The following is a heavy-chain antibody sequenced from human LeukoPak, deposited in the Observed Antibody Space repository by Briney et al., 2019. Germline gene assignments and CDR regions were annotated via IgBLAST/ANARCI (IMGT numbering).Heavy chain of an antibody. CDR2: VYSSGNT. D-gene: IGHD3-10*01. J-gene: IGHJ3*02. CDR3: ARHPPSSAGAYDI. CDR1: GGSISGYY. Sequence: PSETLSLTCTVSGGSISGYYCSWVRQPPGKEMEWIGYVYSSGNTNYNPSLKSRVTLSVDTSKNQFSLKLASVTAADTAVYYCARHPPSSAGAYDIWGQGTMVTVSS. V-gene: IGHV4-59*08.